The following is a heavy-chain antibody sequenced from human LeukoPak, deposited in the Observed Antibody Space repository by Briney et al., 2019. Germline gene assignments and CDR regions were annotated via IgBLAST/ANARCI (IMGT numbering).Heavy chain of an antibody. CDR3: ARDKEPYYYDSSGYYIGY. Sequence: GGSLRLSCAASGFTFSSYSMNWVRQAPGKGLKWVSYISSSSSTIYYADSVKGRFTISRDNAKNSLYLQMNSLRAEDTAVYYCARDKEPYYYDSSGYYIGYWGQGTLVTVSS. J-gene: IGHJ4*02. V-gene: IGHV3-48*01. CDR2: ISSSSSTI. CDR1: GFTFSSYS. D-gene: IGHD3-22*01.